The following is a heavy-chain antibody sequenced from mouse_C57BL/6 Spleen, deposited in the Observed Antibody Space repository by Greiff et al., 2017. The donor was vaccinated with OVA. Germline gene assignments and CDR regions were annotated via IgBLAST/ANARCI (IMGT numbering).Heavy chain of an antibody. V-gene: IGHV1-55*01. J-gene: IGHJ3*01. Sequence: QVQLQQPGAELVKPGASVKMSCKASGYTFTSYWITWVKQRPGQGLEWIGDIYPGSGSTNYNEKFKSKATLTVDTSSSTAYMQLSSLTSEDSAVYYGARSKDYDGGGFAYWGQGTLVTVSA. CDR3: ARSKDYDGGGFAY. D-gene: IGHD2-4*01. CDR2: IYPGSGST. CDR1: GYTFTSYW.